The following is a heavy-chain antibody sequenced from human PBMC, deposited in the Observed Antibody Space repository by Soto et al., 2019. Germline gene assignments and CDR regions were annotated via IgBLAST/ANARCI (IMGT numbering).Heavy chain of an antibody. V-gene: IGHV3-23*01. CDR1: GFTLTTYA. CDR2: ISGSGGTT. CDR3: AIPIGGVPPAVPYALDL. Sequence: EVQLLESGGDLVQPGGSLRLSCVASGFTLTTYAMTWVRQSPNKGLEWVSTISGSGGTTFYADSVKGRFTISRDNYKNTLFLQINCLGAEDTAVYYCAIPIGGVPPAVPYALDLWGQGTTVTVSS. D-gene: IGHD2-2*01. J-gene: IGHJ6*02.